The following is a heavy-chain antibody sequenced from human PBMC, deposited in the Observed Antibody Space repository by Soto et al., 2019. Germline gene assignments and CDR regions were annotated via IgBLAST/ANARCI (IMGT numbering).Heavy chain of an antibody. CDR1: GFTFSSYS. V-gene: IGHV3-21*01. CDR2: ISSSSSYI. D-gene: IGHD3-3*01. CDR3: ARDLPNVFWSGYYIPTDY. Sequence: GGSLRLSCAASGFTFSSYSMNWVRQAPGKGLEWVSSISSSSSYIYYADSVKGRFTISRDNAKNSLYLQMNSLRAEDTAVYYCARDLPNVFWSGYYIPTDYWGQGPLVTRSS. J-gene: IGHJ4*02.